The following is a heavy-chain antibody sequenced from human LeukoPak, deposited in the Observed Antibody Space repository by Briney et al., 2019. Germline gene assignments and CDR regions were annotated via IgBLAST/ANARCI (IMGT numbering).Heavy chain of an antibody. V-gene: IGHV1-2*02. J-gene: IGHJ4*02. CDR3: ARKTRVTHFDY. CDR2: INPKSGGT. CDR1: GYTFTDYY. Sequence: GASVKVSCKASGYTFTDYYVHWVRQAPGQGLEWMGWINPKSGGTNSPQNFQGRVTMTRDTSTSTAYMELSRLRSDDTAVYYCARKTRVTHFDYWGQGTLVTVSS. D-gene: IGHD2-21*02.